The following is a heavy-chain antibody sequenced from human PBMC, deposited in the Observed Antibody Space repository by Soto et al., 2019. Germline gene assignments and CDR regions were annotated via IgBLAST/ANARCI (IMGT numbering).Heavy chain of an antibody. CDR2: IYHSGST. CDR3: ARGRRDYYDFWSGYRPYYYGMEV. D-gene: IGHD3-3*01. CDR1: GGSISSGGYS. J-gene: IGHJ6*02. V-gene: IGHV4-61*08. Sequence: PSETLSLTCAVSGGSISSGGYSWSWIRQPPGKGLEWIGYIYHSGSTNYNPSLKSRVTISVDTSKNQFSLKLSSVTAADTAVYYCARGRRDYYDFWSGYRPYYYGMEVWGQGTTVTVSS.